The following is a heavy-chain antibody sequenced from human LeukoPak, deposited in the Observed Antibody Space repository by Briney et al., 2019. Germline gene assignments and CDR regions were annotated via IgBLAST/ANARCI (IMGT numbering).Heavy chain of an antibody. J-gene: IGHJ4*02. CDR1: GYTFTDYY. V-gene: IGHV1-2*02. Sequence: ASVKASCKASGYTFTDYYMHWVRQAPGQGLEWMGWTNPNSGGTIYAQKFQGRVTMTRDTSISTAYMELSRLRSDDTAVYYCARVESSSLFDYWGQGTLVTVSS. CDR2: TNPNSGGT. CDR3: ARVESSSLFDY. D-gene: IGHD6-13*01.